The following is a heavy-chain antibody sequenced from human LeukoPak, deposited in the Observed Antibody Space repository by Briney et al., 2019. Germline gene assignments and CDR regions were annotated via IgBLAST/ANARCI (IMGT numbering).Heavy chain of an antibody. CDR3: AKDLVATIRVDY. J-gene: IGHJ4*02. V-gene: IGHV3-30*02. D-gene: IGHD5-12*01. Sequence: GGSLRLSCAASGFTFSSYGMHWVRQAPGKGLEWVAFIRYDGSNKYYADSVKGRFTISRDNSKNTLYLQMNSLRAEDTAVCYCAKDLVATIRVDYWGQGTLVTVSS. CDR1: GFTFSSYG. CDR2: IRYDGSNK.